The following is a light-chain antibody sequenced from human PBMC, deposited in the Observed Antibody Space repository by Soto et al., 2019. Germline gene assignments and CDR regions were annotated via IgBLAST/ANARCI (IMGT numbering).Light chain of an antibody. V-gene: IGLV1-44*01. J-gene: IGLJ2*01. CDR3: AAWDDTLNGHLV. CDR1: TSNIGSNS. CDR2: TNN. Sequence: QLVLTQPPSASGTPGQRVTLSCSGSTSNIGSNSVNWYQHLPGTAPKLLIYTNNQRPSGVPDRFSGSKSGTSASLAISGLQSEDEAEYYCAAWDDTLNGHLVFGGGTKVTVL.